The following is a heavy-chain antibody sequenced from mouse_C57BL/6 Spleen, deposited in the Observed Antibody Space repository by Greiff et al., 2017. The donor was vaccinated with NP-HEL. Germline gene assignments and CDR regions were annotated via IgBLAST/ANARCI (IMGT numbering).Heavy chain of an antibody. CDR1: GYTFTSYW. D-gene: IGHD1-1*01. CDR3: VVVATDY. V-gene: IGHV1-50*01. Sequence: QVQLQQPGAELVKPGASVKLSCKASGYTFTSYWMQWVKQRPGQGLEWIGEIDPSDSYTNYNQKFKGKATLTVDTSSSTAYMQLSSLTSEDSAVYYCVVVATDYWGQGTTLTVSS. J-gene: IGHJ2*01. CDR2: IDPSDSYT.